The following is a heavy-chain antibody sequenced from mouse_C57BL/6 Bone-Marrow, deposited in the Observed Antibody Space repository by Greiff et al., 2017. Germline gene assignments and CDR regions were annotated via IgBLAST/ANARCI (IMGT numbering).Heavy chain of an antibody. CDR2: IDPSDSET. J-gene: IGHJ2*01. D-gene: IGHD1-1*01. Sequence: QVQLQQPGAELVRPGSSVKLSCKASGYTFTSYWMHWVKQRPIQGLEWIGNIDPSDSETHYNQKFKDKATLTVDKSSSTAYMPLSSLTSEDSAVYYCARGHYGSSSYYFDYWGQGTTLTVSS. CDR1: GYTFTSYW. V-gene: IGHV1-52*01. CDR3: ARGHYGSSSYYFDY.